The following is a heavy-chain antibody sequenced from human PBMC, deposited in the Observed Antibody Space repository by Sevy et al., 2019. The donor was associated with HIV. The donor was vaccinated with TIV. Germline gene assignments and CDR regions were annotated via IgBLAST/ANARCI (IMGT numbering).Heavy chain of an antibody. D-gene: IGHD3-22*01. CDR1: GYTFTSYD. V-gene: IGHV1-8*01. CDR2: MNPNRGNT. Sequence: ASVKVSCKASGYTFTSYDINWVRQATGQGLEWMGWMNPNRGNTGYAQKFQGRVTMTRNTSISTAYMELSSLRSEDTAVYYCASDLTYYYDSSGEGAFDIWGQGTMVTVSS. CDR3: ASDLTYYYDSSGEGAFDI. J-gene: IGHJ3*02.